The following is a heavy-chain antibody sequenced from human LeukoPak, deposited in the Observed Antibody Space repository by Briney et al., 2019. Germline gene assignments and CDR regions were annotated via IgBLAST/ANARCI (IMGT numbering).Heavy chain of an antibody. CDR3: ASRGYSYGYKYPDY. CDR2: IYYSGST. CDR1: GGSISSSSYY. D-gene: IGHD5-18*01. Sequence: SETLSLTCTVSGGSISSSSYYWGWIRQPPGKGLEWIGSIYYSGSTYYNPSLKSRVTISVGTSKNQFSLKLSSVTAADTAVYYCASRGYSYGYKYPDYWGQGTLVTVSS. V-gene: IGHV4-39*01. J-gene: IGHJ4*02.